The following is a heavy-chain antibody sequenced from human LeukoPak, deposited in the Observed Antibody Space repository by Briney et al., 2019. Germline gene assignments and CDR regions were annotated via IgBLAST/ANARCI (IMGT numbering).Heavy chain of an antibody. CDR2: IYHSGST. CDR1: GGSISSSSYY. Sequence: NPSETLSLTCTVSGGSISSSSYYWGWIRQPPGKGLEWIGYIYHSGSTYYNPSLKSRVTISVDRSKNQFSLKLSSVTAADTAVYYCASRHEVLGDMIFDYWGQGTLVTVSS. D-gene: IGHD3-22*01. V-gene: IGHV4-39*07. J-gene: IGHJ4*02. CDR3: ASRHEVLGDMIFDY.